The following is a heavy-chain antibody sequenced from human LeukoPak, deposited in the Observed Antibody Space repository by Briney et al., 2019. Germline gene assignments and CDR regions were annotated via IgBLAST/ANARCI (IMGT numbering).Heavy chain of an antibody. CDR1: GFTFSGYA. Sequence: GGSLRLSCAASGFTFSGYAMHWVRQAPGKGLEWVAVISYDGSNKYYADSVKGRFTISRDNSKNTLYLQMNSLRAEDTAVYYCARDRSHITMIVVAPDAFDIWGQGTMVTVSS. CDR3: ARDRSHITMIVVAPDAFDI. CDR2: ISYDGSNK. D-gene: IGHD3-22*01. J-gene: IGHJ3*02. V-gene: IGHV3-30-3*01.